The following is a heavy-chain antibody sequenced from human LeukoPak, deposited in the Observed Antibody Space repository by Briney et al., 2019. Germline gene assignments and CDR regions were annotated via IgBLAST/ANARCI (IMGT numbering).Heavy chain of an antibody. CDR3: ARGDDSGYYDYFDY. CDR2: DGRYK. V-gene: IGHV3-33*01. CDR1: GFTFSSYN. Sequence: GGSLRLSCAASGFTFSSYNLHWVRQAPGKGLEWVAVDGRYKVYGDSVKGRFTISRDDSKSTMYLQMNSLRVEDTAVYYCARGDDSGYYDYFDYWGQGALVTVSS. D-gene: IGHD3-22*01. J-gene: IGHJ4*02.